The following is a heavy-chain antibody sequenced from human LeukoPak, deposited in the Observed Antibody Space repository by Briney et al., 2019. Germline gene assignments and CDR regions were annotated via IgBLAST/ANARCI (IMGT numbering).Heavy chain of an antibody. J-gene: IGHJ4*02. CDR3: AVGALWFGELDYFDH. D-gene: IGHD3-10*01. CDR1: GFTFSSYA. Sequence: GGSLRLSCAASGFTFSSYAMHWVRQAPGKGLEWVAVISYDGSNKYYADSVKGRFTISRDNSKNTLYLQMNSLRAEDTAVYYCAVGALWFGELDYFDHWGQGTLVSVSS. CDR2: ISYDGSNK. V-gene: IGHV3-30-3*01.